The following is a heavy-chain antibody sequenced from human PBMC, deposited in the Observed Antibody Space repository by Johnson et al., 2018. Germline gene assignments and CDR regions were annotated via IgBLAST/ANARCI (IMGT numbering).Heavy chain of an antibody. Sequence: EVQLLESGGGLVQPGGSXRLSCATSGFTFSDHYMDWVRQAQGKGLEWVASIRDKVNRYTTEYAASVKGRFTISRDDSTFSLQINSLKTEDTALYYCLRDNKAHAFDVWCQGKMVTVSS. V-gene: IGHV3-72*01. J-gene: IGHJ3*01. CDR3: LRDNKAHAFDV. CDR1: GFTFSDHY. CDR2: IRDKVNRYTT. D-gene: IGHD1/OR15-1a*01.